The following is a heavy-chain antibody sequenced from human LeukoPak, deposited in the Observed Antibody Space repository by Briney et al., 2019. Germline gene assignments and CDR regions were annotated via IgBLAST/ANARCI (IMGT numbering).Heavy chain of an antibody. CDR3: ARDRRGYSYGQTNDAFDI. CDR2: INPNSGGT. D-gene: IGHD5-18*01. V-gene: IGHV1-2*02. CDR1: GYTFTGYY. J-gene: IGHJ3*02. Sequence: ASVKVSCKASGYTFTGYYMHWVRQAPGQGLEWMGWINPNSGGTNYAQKFQGRVTITADESTSTAYMELSSLRSEDTAVYYCARDRRGYSYGQTNDAFDIWGQGTMVTVSS.